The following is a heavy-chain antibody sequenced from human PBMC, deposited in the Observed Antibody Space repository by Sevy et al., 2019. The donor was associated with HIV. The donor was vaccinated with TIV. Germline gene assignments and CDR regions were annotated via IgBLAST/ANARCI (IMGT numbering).Heavy chain of an antibody. J-gene: IGHJ4*02. Sequence: GGSLRLSCAASGFTFSSYAMSWDRQAPGKGLEWVSAISGSGGSTYYADSVKGRFTISRDNSKNTLYLQMNSLRAEDTAVYYCAKDRCSGGSCYEAPVFDYWGQGTLVTVSS. CDR3: AKDRCSGGSCYEAPVFDY. CDR1: GFTFSSYA. V-gene: IGHV3-23*01. CDR2: ISGSGGST. D-gene: IGHD2-15*01.